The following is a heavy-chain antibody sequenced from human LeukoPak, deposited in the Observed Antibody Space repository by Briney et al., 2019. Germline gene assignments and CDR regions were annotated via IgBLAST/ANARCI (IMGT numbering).Heavy chain of an antibody. CDR3: ARGGYSYGPPRYFDL. D-gene: IGHD5-18*01. V-gene: IGHV3-13*01. CDR1: GFTFSSYD. CDR2: IGTAGDT. Sequence: GGSLRLSCAASGFTFSSYDMHWVRQATGKGLEWVSAIGTAGDTYYPGSVKGRFTISRENAKNSLYLQMNSLRAGDTAVYYCARGGYSYGPPRYFDLWGRGTLVTVSS. J-gene: IGHJ2*01.